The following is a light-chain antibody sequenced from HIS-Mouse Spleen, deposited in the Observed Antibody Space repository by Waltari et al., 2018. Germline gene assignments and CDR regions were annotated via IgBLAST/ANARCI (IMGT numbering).Light chain of an antibody. Sequence: SYVLTQPPSVSVAPGKTARITCGGNNIGSKSVHWYQQKPGQAPVLVVYDDSDRPSGIPGLFSCSNSGNTATLTISRVEAGDEADYYCQVWDSSSDHWVFGGGTKLTVL. V-gene: IGLV3-21*03. CDR2: DDS. J-gene: IGLJ3*02. CDR3: QVWDSSSDHWV. CDR1: NIGSKS.